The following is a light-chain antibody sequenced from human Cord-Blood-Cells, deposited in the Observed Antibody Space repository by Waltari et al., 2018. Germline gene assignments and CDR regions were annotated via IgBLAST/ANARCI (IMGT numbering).Light chain of an antibody. CDR1: SSDVGGYNY. V-gene: IGLV2-14*03. Sequence: QSALTQPASVSGSPGQSITISCTGTSSDVGGYNYVSWYQQHPGKAPKLMMYDVSNRPSGGSNRFSGSKSGNTASLTISGLQAEDEADYYCSSDTSSSTYVFGTGTKVTVL. CDR2: DVS. CDR3: SSDTSSSTYV. J-gene: IGLJ1*01.